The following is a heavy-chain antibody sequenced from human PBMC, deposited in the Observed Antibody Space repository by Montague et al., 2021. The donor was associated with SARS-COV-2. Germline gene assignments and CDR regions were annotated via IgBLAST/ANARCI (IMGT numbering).Heavy chain of an antibody. J-gene: IGHJ6*02. D-gene: IGHD2-2*01. CDR3: ARDSRTNGWGYWYHGLDV. Sequence: SETLSLTCGVSGGSINSYYWSWIRQPAGKGLEWIGRIYTSGRTNHSPSLKSRVTISVDTSRNHLSLKLTSVTAADTAVYYCARDSRTNGWGYWYHGLDVWGQGTTVIVSS. V-gene: IGHV4-4*07. CDR2: IYTSGRT. CDR1: GGSINSYY.